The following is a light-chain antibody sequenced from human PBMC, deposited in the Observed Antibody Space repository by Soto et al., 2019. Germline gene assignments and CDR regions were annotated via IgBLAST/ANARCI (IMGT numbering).Light chain of an antibody. Sequence: PGERATLSCRAIPSVTNYLAWYQQKPGLAPRLLIYATSSRATGIPDRFSGGGSGTDFTLTINKLEPEDFAVYYCQQYGTSPRSITFGQGTRLEI. CDR3: QQYGTSPRSIT. CDR2: ATS. J-gene: IGKJ5*01. V-gene: IGKV3D-20*01. CDR1: PSVTNY.